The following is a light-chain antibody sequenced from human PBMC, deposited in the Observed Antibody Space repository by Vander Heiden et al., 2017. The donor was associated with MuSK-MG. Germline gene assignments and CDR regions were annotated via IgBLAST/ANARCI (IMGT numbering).Light chain of an antibody. J-gene: IGKJ2*01. V-gene: IGKV3-11*01. Sequence: EIVLTQSPATLSLSPGERATLSCRASQSVSSYLAWYQQKPGQAPRLLIYDASNRDTGIPARFSGSGYGKDFTLTISSREPEDFAVYYCQQRSNWPPSTFGQGTKVEIK. CDR1: QSVSSY. CDR2: DAS. CDR3: QQRSNWPPST.